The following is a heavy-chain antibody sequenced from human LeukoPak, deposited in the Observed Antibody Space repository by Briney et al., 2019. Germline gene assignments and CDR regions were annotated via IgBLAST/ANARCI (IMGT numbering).Heavy chain of an antibody. CDR3: ASERVTMVRGVPGFLDY. CDR1: GGSVSSGSYY. CDR2: IYYSGST. Sequence: SETLSLTCTVSGGSVSSGSYYWSWIRQPQGKGLEWIGYIYYSGSTNYNPSLKSRVTISVDTSKNQFSLKLSSVTAADTAVYYCASERVTMVRGVPGFLDYWGQGTLVTVSS. J-gene: IGHJ4*02. V-gene: IGHV4-61*01. D-gene: IGHD3-10*01.